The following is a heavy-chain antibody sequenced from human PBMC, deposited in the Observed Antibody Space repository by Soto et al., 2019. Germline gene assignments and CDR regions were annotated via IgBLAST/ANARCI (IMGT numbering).Heavy chain of an antibody. CDR2: IYYSGST. V-gene: IGHV4-39*01. J-gene: IGHJ4*02. D-gene: IGHD6-19*01. CDR1: GGSISSSSYY. Sequence: SETLSLTCTVSGGSISSSSYYWGWIRQPPGKGLEWIGSIYYSGSTYYNPSLKSRVTISVDTSKNQFSLKLSSVTAADTAVYYCARSVLAGAGTAVAAHDYDYWGQGTLVTVSS. CDR3: ARSVLAGAGTAVAAHDYDY.